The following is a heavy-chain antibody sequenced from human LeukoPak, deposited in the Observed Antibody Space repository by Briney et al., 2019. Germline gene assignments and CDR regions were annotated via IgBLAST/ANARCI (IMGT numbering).Heavy chain of an antibody. Sequence: AGGSLRLSCAASGFTFSSYAITWVRQAPGKGLEWVSAISGSGGSTYYADSVKGRFTISRDNSKNTLYLQMNSLRAEDTAVYYCAKSSGRMDVWGQGTTVTVSS. CDR2: ISGSGGST. D-gene: IGHD1-1*01. V-gene: IGHV3-23*01. J-gene: IGHJ6*02. CDR1: GFTFSSYA. CDR3: AKSSGRMDV.